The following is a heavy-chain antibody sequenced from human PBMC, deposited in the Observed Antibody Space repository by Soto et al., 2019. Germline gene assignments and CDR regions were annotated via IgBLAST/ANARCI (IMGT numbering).Heavy chain of an antibody. CDR1: GFTFSSYS. V-gene: IGHV3-48*01. Sequence: GGSLRLSCAASGFTFSSYSMNWVRQAPGKGLEWVSYISSSSTIYYADSVKGRFTISRDNAKNSLYLQMNSLRAEDTAVYYCASLVTRIITRGGLVDYWGQGTLVTVSS. D-gene: IGHD3-22*01. J-gene: IGHJ4*02. CDR3: ASLVTRIITRGGLVDY. CDR2: ISSSSTI.